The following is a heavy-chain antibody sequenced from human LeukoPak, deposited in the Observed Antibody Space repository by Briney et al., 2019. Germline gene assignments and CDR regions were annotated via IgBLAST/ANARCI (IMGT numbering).Heavy chain of an antibody. J-gene: IGHJ4*02. CDR2: IYSSGST. D-gene: IGHD6-13*01. CDR1: GFTVSSNY. Sequence: GGSLRLSCAASGFTVSSNYMSWVRQAPGKGLEWASVIYSSGSTYYADSVKGRFTISRDNSKNTLHLQMNTLRAEDTAVYYCASRIATAGSVDYWGQGTLVTVSS. CDR3: ASRIATAGSVDY. V-gene: IGHV3-53*01.